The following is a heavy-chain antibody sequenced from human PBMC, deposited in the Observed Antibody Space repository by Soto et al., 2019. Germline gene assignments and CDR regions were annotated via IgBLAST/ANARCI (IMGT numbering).Heavy chain of an antibody. CDR3: ARAVRSGSYPYYYYGMDV. J-gene: IGHJ6*02. CDR1: GFTFSNYW. Sequence: GGSLRLSCAASGFTFSNYWMQWVRQAPGKGLVWVSRINSDGSSTSYADSVKGRFTISRDNAKNTLYLQMNSLRAEDMAVYYCARAVRSGSYPYYYYGMDVWGQGTTVTVSS. D-gene: IGHD3-10*01. V-gene: IGHV3-74*01. CDR2: INSDGSST.